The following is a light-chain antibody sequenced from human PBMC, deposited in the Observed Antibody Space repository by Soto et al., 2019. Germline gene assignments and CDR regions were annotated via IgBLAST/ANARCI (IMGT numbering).Light chain of an antibody. J-gene: IGKJ3*01. V-gene: IGKV1-17*01. CDR1: QGIKSD. Sequence: DIQMTQSPSSLSASVGDRVTITCRASQGIKSDLGWYQQKPGKAPKRLIYTASSLQSGVPSRFSGRGSGTEFPHTISTLQPEVFEIFYCGKHNISPFPSGRGTRVNI. CDR2: TAS. CDR3: GKHNISPFP.